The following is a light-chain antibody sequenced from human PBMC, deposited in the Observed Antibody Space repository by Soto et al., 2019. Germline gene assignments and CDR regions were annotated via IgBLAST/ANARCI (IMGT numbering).Light chain of an antibody. V-gene: IGLV2-14*01. CDR2: DVS. Sequence: QSALTQPASVSGSPGPSITISCTGTSSDVGGYNYVSWYQQHPGKAPKLMIYDVSNRPSGVSNRFSGSKSGNTASLTISGLQGEDEADFYCSSYTSSSPYVFGTGTKLTVL. J-gene: IGLJ1*01. CDR1: SSDVGGYNY. CDR3: SSYTSSSPYV.